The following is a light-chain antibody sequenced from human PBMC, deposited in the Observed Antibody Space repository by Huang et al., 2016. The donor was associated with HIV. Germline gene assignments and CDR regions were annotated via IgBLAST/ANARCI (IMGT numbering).Light chain of an antibody. V-gene: IGKV1-39*01. CDR2: AAS. CDR1: QNIGRD. CDR3: QQSYSITRYT. J-gene: IGKJ2*01. Sequence: DIQMTQSPSSLSASVGDRVTITCRASQNIGRDLNWYQQKSGKAPKLLIEAASSLQRGVPSRYSGIGFGTDFTLTISSLQPEDFATSYCQQSYSITRYTFGQGTKVEIK.